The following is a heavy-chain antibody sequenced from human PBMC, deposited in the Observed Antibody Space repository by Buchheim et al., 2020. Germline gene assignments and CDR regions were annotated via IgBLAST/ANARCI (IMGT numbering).Heavy chain of an antibody. CDR2: LSAGGDT. D-gene: IGHD5-12*01. J-gene: IGHJ4*02. Sequence: EVQLLESGGTLVQLGGSLRLSCAASGFTFSNYAMTWVRQAPGKGLEWVSVLSAGGDTDYADSVKGRFTISRDTSKNTLYLQMNSLRAEDTAIYYCAKVRAHSGFDYFHYWGQGTL. CDR3: AKVRAHSGFDYFHY. CDR1: GFTFSNYA. V-gene: IGHV3-23*01.